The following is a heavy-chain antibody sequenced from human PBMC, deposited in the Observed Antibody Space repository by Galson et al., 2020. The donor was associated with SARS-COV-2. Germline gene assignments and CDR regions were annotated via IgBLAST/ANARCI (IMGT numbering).Heavy chain of an antibody. V-gene: IGHV4-30-4*01. D-gene: IGHD3-3*01. Sequence: ETSATLSLTCPVPVGPITSGVYYWSGIRQPQGKGLDWIGTTNSSGTTYYNPSLKRRITISVDTSKNQFSLKLTSVTAADTAVYYCAIYYDFWSGYYGYYFDYWGQGTLVTVSS. J-gene: IGHJ4*02. CDR3: AIYYDFWSGYYGYYFDY. CDR1: VGPITSGVYY. CDR2: TNSSGTT.